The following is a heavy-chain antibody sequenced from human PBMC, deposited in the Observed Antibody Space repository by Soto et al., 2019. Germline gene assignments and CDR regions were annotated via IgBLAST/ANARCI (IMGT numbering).Heavy chain of an antibody. CDR2: FDPEDGET. Sequence: ASVKVSCKVSGYTLTELSMHWVRQAPGKGLEWMGGFDPEDGETIYAQKFQGRVTMTEDTSTDTAYMELSSLGSEDTAVYYCATVSDYIWGSYRSNWFDPWGQGTLVTVSS. D-gene: IGHD3-16*02. V-gene: IGHV1-24*01. J-gene: IGHJ5*02. CDR3: ATVSDYIWGSYRSNWFDP. CDR1: GYTLTELS.